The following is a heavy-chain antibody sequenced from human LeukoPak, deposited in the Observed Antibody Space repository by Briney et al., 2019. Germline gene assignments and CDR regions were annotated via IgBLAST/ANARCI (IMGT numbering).Heavy chain of an antibody. V-gene: IGHV3-23*01. CDR1: GVTLSNYG. Sequence: GGSLRLSCAVSGVTLSNYGMSWVRQAPGKGLEWVAGISGSGGSTNYADSVKGRFTISRDSPKNTLYLQMNSLRAEDTAVYYCARSRRDAFDIWGQGTMVTVSS. D-gene: IGHD2-2*01. J-gene: IGHJ3*02. CDR3: ARSRRDAFDI. CDR2: ISGSGGST.